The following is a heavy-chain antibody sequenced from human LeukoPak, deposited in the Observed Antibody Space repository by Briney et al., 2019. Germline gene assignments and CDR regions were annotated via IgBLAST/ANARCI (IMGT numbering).Heavy chain of an antibody. J-gene: IGHJ4*02. CDR3: AKRWELGY. D-gene: IGHD1-26*01. CDR2: ISYDGSNK. V-gene: IGHV3-30*18. CDR1: GFTFSSYG. Sequence: GGSLRLSCAASGFTFSSYGMHWVRQAPGKGLEWVAVISYDGSNKYYADSVKGRFTISRDNSKNTLYLQMNSLRAEDTAVYYRAKRWELGYWGQGTLVTVSS.